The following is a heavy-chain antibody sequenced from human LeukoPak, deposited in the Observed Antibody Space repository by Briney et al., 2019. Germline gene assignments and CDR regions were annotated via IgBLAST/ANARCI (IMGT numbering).Heavy chain of an antibody. J-gene: IGHJ4*01. CDR3: AREHVPRETCIELLYPDY. V-gene: IGHV4-39*07. Sequence: SETLSLTCTVSGDSISSTNYYWGWIRQPRGKGLEWIVSIYYSGRTYYDPSLKSRVTISIDMSKNQFSLKLSSVTDADTAVYYCAREHVPRETCIELLYPDYWGQGTLVSVSS. CDR2: IYYSGRT. D-gene: IGHD3-10*01. CDR1: GDSISSTNYY.